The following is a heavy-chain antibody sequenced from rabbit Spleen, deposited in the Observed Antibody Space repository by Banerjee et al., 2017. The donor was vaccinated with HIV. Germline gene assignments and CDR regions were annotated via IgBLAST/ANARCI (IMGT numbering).Heavy chain of an antibody. D-gene: IGHD1-1*01. V-gene: IGHV1S45*01. CDR3: ARSSGTFAYYEW. Sequence: QEQLEESGGDLVKPEGSLTLTCTASGFSFSRSYWVCWVRQAPGKGLEWIACIGSTSEWTYYASWAKGRFTISKSSSTTVTLQMSSLAVADTATYFCARSSGTFAYYEWWGQGTLVTVS. J-gene: IGHJ4*01. CDR2: IGSTSEWT. CDR1: GFSFSRSYW.